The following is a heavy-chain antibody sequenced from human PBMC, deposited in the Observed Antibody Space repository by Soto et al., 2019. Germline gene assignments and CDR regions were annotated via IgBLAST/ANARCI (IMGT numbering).Heavy chain of an antibody. J-gene: IGHJ4*02. CDR1: VGSISSSSYY. CDR2: IYYSGST. Sequence: QLQLQESGPGLVKPSETLSLTCTVSVGSISSSSYYWGWIRQPPGKGLEWIGSIYYSGSTYYNPSLKSRVSISVDTSKNQFSLKLSSVTAADTAVYYCARQGRGGYDSFDYWGQGTLVTVSS. D-gene: IGHD5-12*01. V-gene: IGHV4-39*01. CDR3: ARQGRGGYDSFDY.